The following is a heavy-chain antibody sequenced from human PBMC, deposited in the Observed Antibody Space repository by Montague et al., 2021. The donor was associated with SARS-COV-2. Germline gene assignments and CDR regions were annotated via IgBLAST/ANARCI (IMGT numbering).Heavy chain of an antibody. CDR2: ISYSGRT. V-gene: IGHV4-39*01. J-gene: IGHJ6*03. CDR3: ASSYYYGSGTYVYNYYVDV. CDR1: GGSVSSSPYY. Sequence: SETLSLTCTVSGGSVSSSPYYWGRIRQPPGRGLEWVGSISYSGRTYFSPSLKSRLTISVDSSENQFSLRLSSVTAADTAVYYCASSYYYGSGTYVYNYYVDVWGKGTTVTVSS. D-gene: IGHD3-10*01.